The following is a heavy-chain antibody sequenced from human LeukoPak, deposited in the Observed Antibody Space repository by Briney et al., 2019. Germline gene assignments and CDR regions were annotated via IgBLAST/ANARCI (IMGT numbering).Heavy chain of an antibody. CDR1: GFTVSSNY. CDR2: IYSGGST. J-gene: IGHJ4*02. V-gene: IGHV3-53*01. Sequence: GRSLRLSCAASGFTVSSNYMSWVRQAPGKGLEWVSVIYSGGSTYYADSVKGRFTISRDNSKNTLYLQMNCLRAEDTAVYYCARAGGIWFGESYIDYWGQGTLVTVSS. D-gene: IGHD3-10*01. CDR3: ARAGGIWFGESYIDY.